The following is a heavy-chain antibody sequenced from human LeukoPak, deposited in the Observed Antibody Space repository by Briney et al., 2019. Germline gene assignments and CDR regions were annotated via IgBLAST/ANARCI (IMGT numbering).Heavy chain of an antibody. D-gene: IGHD6-19*01. CDR1: GFTVSTNY. CDR2: IKQDGSEK. Sequence: PGGSLRLSCAASGFTVSTNYMSWVRQAPGKGLEWVANIKQDGSEKYYVDSVKGRFTISRDNAKNSLYLQMNSLRAEDTAVYYCASYSSGWYWNDAFDIWGQGTMVTVSS. J-gene: IGHJ3*02. V-gene: IGHV3-7*01. CDR3: ASYSSGWYWNDAFDI.